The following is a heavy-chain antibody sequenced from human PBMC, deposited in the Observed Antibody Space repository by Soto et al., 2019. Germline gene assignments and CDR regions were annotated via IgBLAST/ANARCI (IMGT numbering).Heavy chain of an antibody. D-gene: IGHD6-19*01. J-gene: IGHJ4*02. V-gene: IGHV4-4*02. Sequence: SETLSLTCAVSDDSISSSNWWSWVRQSPGKGLEWIGEIYHSGSTNYNPSLKSRVTISVDKSKNQFSLKLSSVTAADTAVYYCARLSVAGTVFDYWGQGTLVTVSS. CDR1: DDSISSSNW. CDR3: ARLSVAGTVFDY. CDR2: IYHSGST.